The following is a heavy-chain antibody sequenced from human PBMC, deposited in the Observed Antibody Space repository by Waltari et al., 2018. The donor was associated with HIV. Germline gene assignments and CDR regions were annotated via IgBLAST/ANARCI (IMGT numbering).Heavy chain of an antibody. CDR2: IYTGGTT. Sequence: EVQLVESGGGLVQPGGSLRLSCAASGFTVSGNYMSWVRQAPGKGLEWVSVIYTGGTTYYADSVKGRFTISRDNSKNTLYLQMNSLRAEDTAVYYCASGYCSGGSCYSVYFDYWGQGTLVTVSS. CDR1: GFTVSGNY. V-gene: IGHV3-66*02. CDR3: ASGYCSGGSCYSVYFDY. J-gene: IGHJ4*02. D-gene: IGHD2-15*01.